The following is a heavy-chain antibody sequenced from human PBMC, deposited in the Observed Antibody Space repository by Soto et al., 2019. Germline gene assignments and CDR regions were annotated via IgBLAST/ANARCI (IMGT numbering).Heavy chain of an antibody. CDR2: ISSSSSYI. J-gene: IGHJ3*02. Sequence: EVQLVESGGGLVKPGGSLRLSCAASGFTFSSYSMNWVRQAPGKGLEWVSSISSSSSYIYYADSVKGRFTISRDNAKNSLYLQMNSLRAEDTAVYYCARDGRYSGSPAAFDIWGQGTMVTVSS. CDR1: GFTFSSYS. D-gene: IGHD1-26*01. V-gene: IGHV3-21*01. CDR3: ARDGRYSGSPAAFDI.